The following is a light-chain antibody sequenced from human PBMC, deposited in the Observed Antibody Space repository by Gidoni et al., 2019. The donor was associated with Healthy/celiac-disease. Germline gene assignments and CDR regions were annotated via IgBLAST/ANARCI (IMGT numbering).Light chain of an antibody. CDR2: WAS. CDR3: QQYYGTPLT. Sequence: DIVMTQSPDSLAVSLGERATINCKSSQSVLYSSNNKNYLAWYQQKPGPPPKLLIFWASTRESGVPARFSGSGSGTDFTLTISSLQAEDVAVYYCQQYYGTPLTFGGGTKVGI. V-gene: IGKV4-1*01. J-gene: IGKJ4*01. CDR1: QSVLYSSNNKNY.